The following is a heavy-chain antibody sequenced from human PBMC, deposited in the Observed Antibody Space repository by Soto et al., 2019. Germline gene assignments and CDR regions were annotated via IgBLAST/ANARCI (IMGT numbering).Heavy chain of an antibody. CDR1: GGSINNYY. Sequence: SETLSLTCTVSGGSINNYYWSWIRQSPGKGLEWIGYIYYSGSTNYNPSLKSRVTISVDTSKNQFSLKLTSVTSADTAVYYCARGGPPISIFGVVVSWFDPWGQGTLVTVSS. CDR3: ARGGPPISIFGVVVSWFDP. V-gene: IGHV4-59*01. D-gene: IGHD3-3*01. J-gene: IGHJ5*02. CDR2: IYYSGST.